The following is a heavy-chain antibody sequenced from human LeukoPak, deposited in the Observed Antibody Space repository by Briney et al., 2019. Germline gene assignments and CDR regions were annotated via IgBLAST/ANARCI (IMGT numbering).Heavy chain of an antibody. CDR2: ISGSGTT. CDR1: GFTFSSYS. J-gene: IGHJ4*02. CDR3: AKEGDRGFVVADYFDF. Sequence: GGSLRLSCAASGFTFSSYSMAWVRQAPGNGLEWVSVISGSGTTFYADSVKGRFTISRDNSKNTLYLQMSSLRAEDTAVYYCAKEGDRGFVVADYFDFWGQGTLVTVSS. V-gene: IGHV3-23*01. D-gene: IGHD2-15*01.